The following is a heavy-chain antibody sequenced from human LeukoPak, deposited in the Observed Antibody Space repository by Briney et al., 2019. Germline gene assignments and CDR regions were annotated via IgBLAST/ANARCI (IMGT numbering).Heavy chain of an antibody. J-gene: IGHJ4*02. D-gene: IGHD5-18*01. V-gene: IGHV3-7*01. CDR1: GFPFSSYW. CDR2: IKQDGSKK. Sequence: GGSLRLSCVASGFPFSSYWMTWVRQAPGKGLEWVANIKQDGSKKSYVDSVKGRFTISRDNAKNSLYLQMNSLRAEDTAIYYCAKGEDVDTAMDYWGQGTLVTVSS. CDR3: AKGEDVDTAMDY.